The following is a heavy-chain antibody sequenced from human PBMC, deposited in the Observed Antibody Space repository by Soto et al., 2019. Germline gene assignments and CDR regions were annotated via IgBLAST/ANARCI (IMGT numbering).Heavy chain of an antibody. CDR3: AGHLSSSSFDRAPWLRYYFDY. CDR2: ISYDGSNK. D-gene: IGHD6-6*01. Sequence: QVQLVESGGGVVQPGRSLRLSCAASGFTFSSYAMHWVRQAPGKGLEWVAVISYDGSNKYYADSVKGRFTISRDNSKNTLYLQMNSLRAEDTAVYYCAGHLSSSSFDRAPWLRYYFDYWGQGTLVTVSS. V-gene: IGHV3-30-3*01. CDR1: GFTFSSYA. J-gene: IGHJ4*02.